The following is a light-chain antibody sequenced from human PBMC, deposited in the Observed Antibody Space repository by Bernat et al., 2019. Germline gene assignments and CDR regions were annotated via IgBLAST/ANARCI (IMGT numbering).Light chain of an antibody. CDR1: QSISTW. CDR3: QQYNSLPIT. V-gene: IGKV1-5*03. Sequence: DIQMTQSPSSLSASVGDRVTITCRASQSISTWLAWYQQKPGKAPKLLIYKASSLESGVPSRFSGSGSGTEFTLTISSLQPDDFAVYYCQQYNSLPITFGGGTKVEIK. J-gene: IGKJ4*01. CDR2: KAS.